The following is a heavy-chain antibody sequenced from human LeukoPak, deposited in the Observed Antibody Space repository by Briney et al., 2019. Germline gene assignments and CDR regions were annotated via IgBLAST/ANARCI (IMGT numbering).Heavy chain of an antibody. CDR1: GGSFSGYY. J-gene: IGHJ5*02. CDR3: AAITMVRGVPDEWFHP. D-gene: IGHD3-10*01. Sequence: SETLSLTCAVYGGSFSGYYWSWIRQPPGKGLEWIGEINHSGSTNYNPSLKSRVTISVDTSKNQFSLKLSSVTAADTAVYYCAAITMVRGVPDEWFHPWGQGTLVTVSS. CDR2: INHSGST. V-gene: IGHV4-34*01.